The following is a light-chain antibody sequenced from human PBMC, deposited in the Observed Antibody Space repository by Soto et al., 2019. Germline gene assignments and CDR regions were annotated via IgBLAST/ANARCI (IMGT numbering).Light chain of an antibody. CDR1: ESVSSN. V-gene: IGKV3-15*01. CDR3: QQFDDWPPMCT. Sequence: EIVMTQSPATLSVSPGERATLSCRASESVSSNLAWYQQKPGQAPRLLIYGASTRATGIPARFSGSGSGTEFPLTISSLQSVDFAVYDGQQFDDWPPMCTFRQGTKLEIK. J-gene: IGKJ2*02. CDR2: GAS.